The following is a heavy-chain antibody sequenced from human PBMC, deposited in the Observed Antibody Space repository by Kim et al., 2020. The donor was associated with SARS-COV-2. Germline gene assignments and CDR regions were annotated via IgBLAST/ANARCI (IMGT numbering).Heavy chain of an antibody. CDR1: GGSFSGYY. Sequence: SETLSLTCAVYGGSFSGYYWSWIRQPPGKGLEWIGEINHSGSTNYNPSLKSRVTISVDTSKNQFSLKLSSVTAADTAVYYCARGGFYYYGSGSYPGDYWG. J-gene: IGHJ4*01. CDR3: ARGGFYYYGSGSYPGDY. D-gene: IGHD3-10*01. CDR2: INHSGST. V-gene: IGHV4-34*01.